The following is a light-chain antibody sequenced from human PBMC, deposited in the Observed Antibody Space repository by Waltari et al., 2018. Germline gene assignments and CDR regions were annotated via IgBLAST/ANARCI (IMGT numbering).Light chain of an antibody. J-gene: IGLJ1*01. CDR2: EVS. CDR1: SSDVGGYNY. CDR3: SSYTSSSTEV. V-gene: IGLV2-14*01. Sequence: QSALTQPASVSGSPGQSITISCTGPSSDVGGYNYVSWYQQHPGKAPKLMIYEVSNRPSGVSNRFSGFKSGNTASLTISGLQAEDEADYYCSSYTSSSTEVFGTGTKVTVL.